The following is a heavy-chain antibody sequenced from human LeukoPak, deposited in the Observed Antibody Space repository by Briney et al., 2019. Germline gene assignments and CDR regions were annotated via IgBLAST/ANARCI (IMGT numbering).Heavy chain of an antibody. J-gene: IGHJ4*02. CDR3: ARGIAVAGILPRYFDY. CDR1: GYTFTSYG. D-gene: IGHD6-19*01. CDR2: ISAYNGNT. Sequence: ASVKVSCKASGYTFTSYGISWVRQAPGQGLEWMGWISAYNGNTNYAQKLQGRATMTTDTSTSTAYMELRSLRSDDTAVYYCARGIAVAGILPRYFDYWGQGTLVTVSS. V-gene: IGHV1-18*01.